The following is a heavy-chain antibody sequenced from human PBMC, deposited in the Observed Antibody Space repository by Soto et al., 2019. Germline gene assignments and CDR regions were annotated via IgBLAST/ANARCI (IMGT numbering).Heavy chain of an antibody. D-gene: IGHD1-1*01. V-gene: IGHV1-8*01. CDR2: MNPNTGNS. Sequence: ASVKVSCKASGYTFTSYDIYWVRQATGQELEWMGWMNPNTGNSGYAQKFQGRVTMTSDTSISTAHMELSSLRSEDTAVYYCARRAETNGWNGFGADKYYFDFWGQGTLVTVSS. CDR1: GYTFTSYD. CDR3: ARRAETNGWNGFGADKYYFDF. J-gene: IGHJ4*02.